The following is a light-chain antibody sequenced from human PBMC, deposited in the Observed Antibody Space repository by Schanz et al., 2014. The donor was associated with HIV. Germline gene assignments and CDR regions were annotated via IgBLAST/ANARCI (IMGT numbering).Light chain of an antibody. J-gene: IGKJ2*01. Sequence: EIVMTQSPATLSVSPGERATLSCRASQSIGSHLAWYQQKPGQAPRLLIYDAFNRATGIPARFSGSGSGTDFILTISSLQSDDFATYYCQQYNSYPYTFGQGTKLEIK. CDR3: QQYNSYPYT. CDR1: QSIGSH. CDR2: DAF. V-gene: IGKV3D-15*01.